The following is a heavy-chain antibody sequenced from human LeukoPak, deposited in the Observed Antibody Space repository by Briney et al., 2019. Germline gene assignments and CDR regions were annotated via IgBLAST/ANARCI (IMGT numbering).Heavy chain of an antibody. Sequence: GGSLILSCAASGFTFSSYAMHWVRQAPGKGLEWVAVISYDGSNKYYADSVKGRFTISRDNSKNTLYLQMNSLRAEDTAVYYCARAPGDYYFDYWGQGTLVTVSS. J-gene: IGHJ4*02. D-gene: IGHD4-17*01. CDR2: ISYDGSNK. V-gene: IGHV3-30*01. CDR1: GFTFSSYA. CDR3: ARAPGDYYFDY.